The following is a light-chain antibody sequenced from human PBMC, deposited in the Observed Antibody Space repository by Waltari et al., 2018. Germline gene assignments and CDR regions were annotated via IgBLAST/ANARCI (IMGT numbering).Light chain of an antibody. CDR2: NGV. CDR1: QSLNRA. V-gene: IGKV3-20*01. J-gene: IGKJ1*01. Sequence: IVLTQSPGTLSMSPGAGVTPSCRASQSLNRALARYQQKPGQDPRILIYNGVNRATNIPDRFSGSGSGTEFSLTISRLEPEDFAVYYCQHYVSLPATFGQGTRVEIK. CDR3: QHYVSLPAT.